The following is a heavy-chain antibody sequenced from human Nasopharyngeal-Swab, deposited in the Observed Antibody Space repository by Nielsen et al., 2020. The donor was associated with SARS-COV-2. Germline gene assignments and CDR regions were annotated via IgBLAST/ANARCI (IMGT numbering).Heavy chain of an antibody. CDR3: ARGDTGEWLATNYYYYMDV. CDR2: INPNGGST. D-gene: IGHD6-19*01. CDR1: GYTFTSYY. Sequence: ASVKVSCKASGYTFTSYYMHWVRQAPGQGLEWMGIINPNGGSTSYAQKFQGRVTMTRDTSTSTVYMELSSLRSEDTAVYYCARGDTGEWLATNYYYYMDVWGKGTTVTVSS. V-gene: IGHV1-46*01. J-gene: IGHJ6*03.